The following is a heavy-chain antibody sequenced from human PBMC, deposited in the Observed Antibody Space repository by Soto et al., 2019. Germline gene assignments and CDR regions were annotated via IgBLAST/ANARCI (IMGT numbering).Heavy chain of an antibody. CDR2: INHTGGT. CDR3: ATRITVFGVLGAPFDP. Sequence: QVHLQQWGAGLLKPSETLSLTCAVYGGSVNGYYWNGIRQPPGKGLEWIGEINHTGGTHYNPSLKSRVTMTLDASKNRISLRLSPVTAADTAIYYWATRITVFGVLGAPFDPWRQGTRVTVSS. J-gene: IGHJ5*02. CDR1: GGSVNGYY. V-gene: IGHV4-34*02. D-gene: IGHD3-3*01.